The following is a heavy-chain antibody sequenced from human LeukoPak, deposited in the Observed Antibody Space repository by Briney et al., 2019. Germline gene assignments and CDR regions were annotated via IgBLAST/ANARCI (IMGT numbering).Heavy chain of an antibody. CDR2: ISPVLGIA. V-gene: IGHV1-69*04. D-gene: IGHD2-15*01. CDR1: GGTFSSYA. Sequence: ASVKASCKASGGTFSSYAISWVRQAPGQGLEWMGRISPVLGIANYAQKFQGRVTITADKSTYTAYMEVSSLRSEDTAVYYCARDLGCSGGICYPSRDYWGQGTLVTVSS. J-gene: IGHJ4*02. CDR3: ARDLGCSGGICYPSRDY.